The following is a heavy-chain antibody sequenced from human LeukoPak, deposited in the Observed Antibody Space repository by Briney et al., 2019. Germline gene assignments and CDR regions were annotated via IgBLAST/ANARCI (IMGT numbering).Heavy chain of an antibody. V-gene: IGHV3-7*01. Sequence: TGVSLRLSCAASGFTFSSYWMSWVRQAPGKGLEWVANIKQDGSEKYYVDSVKGRFTISRDNAKNSLYLQMNSLRAEDTAVYYCARAGVPNYYYYYMDVWGKGTTVTVSS. CDR1: GFTFSSYW. J-gene: IGHJ6*03. CDR2: IKQDGSEK. CDR3: ARAGVPNYYYYYMDV. D-gene: IGHD3-10*01.